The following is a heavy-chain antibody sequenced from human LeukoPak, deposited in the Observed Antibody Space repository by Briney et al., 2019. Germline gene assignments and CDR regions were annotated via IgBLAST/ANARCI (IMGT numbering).Heavy chain of an antibody. D-gene: IGHD2-21*01. V-gene: IGHV1-69*01. CDR1: GGTFGSYA. CDR3: ARWVCGGDCYSGYYYYYYMDV. J-gene: IGHJ6*03. Sequence: SVKVSCKASGGTFGSYAISWVRQAPGQGLEWMGGIIPIFGTANYAQKFQGRVTITADESTSTAYMELSSLRSEDTAVYYCARWVCGGDCYSGYYYYYYMDVWGKGTTVTVSS. CDR2: IIPIFGTA.